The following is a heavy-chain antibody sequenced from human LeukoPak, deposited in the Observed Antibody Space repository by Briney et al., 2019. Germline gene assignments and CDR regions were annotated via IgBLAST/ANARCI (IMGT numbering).Heavy chain of an antibody. V-gene: IGHV1-2*02. CDR3: ARDVLRYDYVWGSYRSTPETPIDY. D-gene: IGHD3-16*02. J-gene: IGHJ4*02. Sequence: ASVKVSCKASGYTFTGYYMHWVRQAPGQGLEWMGWINPNSGGTNYAQKFQGRVTMTRDTSISTAYMELRSLRSDDTAVYYCARDVLRYDYVWGSYRSTPETPIDYWGQGTLVTVSS. CDR2: INPNSGGT. CDR1: GYTFTGYY.